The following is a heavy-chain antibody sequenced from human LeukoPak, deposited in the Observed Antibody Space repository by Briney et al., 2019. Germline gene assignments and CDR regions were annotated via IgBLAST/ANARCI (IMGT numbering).Heavy chain of an antibody. CDR3: ARDWTYYYDSSGYYRAFDI. D-gene: IGHD3-22*01. Sequence: PGGSLRLSCAASGFTFSDYYMSWIRQAPGRGLEWVSYVSSSSSYTNYADSVRGRFTTSRDNAKDSLYLQMNSLRAEDTAVYYCARDWTYYYDSSGYYRAFDIWGQGTMVTVSS. V-gene: IGHV3-11*06. J-gene: IGHJ3*02. CDR1: GFTFSDYY. CDR2: VSSSSSYT.